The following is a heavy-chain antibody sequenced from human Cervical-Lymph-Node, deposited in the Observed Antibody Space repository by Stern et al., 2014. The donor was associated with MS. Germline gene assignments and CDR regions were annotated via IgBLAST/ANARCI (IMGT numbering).Heavy chain of an antibody. CDR2: IIPVFSTA. CDR3: ARDETGVAFDI. D-gene: IGHD7-27*01. J-gene: IGHJ3*02. Sequence: QVQLVQSGGDVNQPGSSVRLSCKASGCTFSNYAINWVRQAPGQGLEWMGVIIPVFSTAHYAEPVKGRVTVSADNFTNTLYLEIYSLRSDDTAVYYCARDETGVAFDIWGQGTMVTVSS. V-gene: IGHV1-69*14. CDR1: GCTFSNYA.